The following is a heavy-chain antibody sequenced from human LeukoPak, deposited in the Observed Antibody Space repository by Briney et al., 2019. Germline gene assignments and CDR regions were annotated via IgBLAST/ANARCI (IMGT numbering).Heavy chain of an antibody. CDR3: ATSYDSSGCD. CDR1: GFIFSSFW. Sequence: GGSLRLSCTASGFIFSSFWMAWVRQAPGKGLEWVANIKPDGGLQFYGDSVKGRFTISRDNAKNSLYLQMNNLRAEDTALYYCATSYDSSGCDWGQGTLVTVSS. V-gene: IGHV3-7*01. D-gene: IGHD3-22*01. CDR2: IKPDGGLQ. J-gene: IGHJ4*02.